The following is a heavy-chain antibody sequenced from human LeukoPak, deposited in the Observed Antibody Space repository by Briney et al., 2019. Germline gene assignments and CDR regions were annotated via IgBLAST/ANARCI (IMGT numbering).Heavy chain of an antibody. CDR3: VRGFGGRTDS. CDR2: INTDGSRT. V-gene: IGHV3-74*01. D-gene: IGHD2-15*01. J-gene: IGHJ5*01. Sequence: GGSLRLSCAASGFTFSSSWMNWARQAPGKGLVWVSRINTDGSRTDHADSVKGRFTISRDNAKDTLYLQMSSLRAEDTAVYYCVRGFGGRTDSWGQGTEVTVST. CDR1: GFTFSSSW.